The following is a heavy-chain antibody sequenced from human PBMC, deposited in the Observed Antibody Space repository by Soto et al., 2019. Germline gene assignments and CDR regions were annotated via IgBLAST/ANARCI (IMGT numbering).Heavy chain of an antibody. CDR3: ARDEYDILPVFGTGFAP. Sequence: LRLSCAASGFTFSSYSMNWVRQAPGKGLEWVSSISSSSSYIYYADSVKGRFTISRDNAKNSLYLQVNSLRAEDTAVYYCARDEYDILPVFGTGFAPWGQGTLVPVSS. CDR2: ISSSSSYI. J-gene: IGHJ5*02. V-gene: IGHV3-21*01. D-gene: IGHD3-9*01. CDR1: GFTFSSYS.